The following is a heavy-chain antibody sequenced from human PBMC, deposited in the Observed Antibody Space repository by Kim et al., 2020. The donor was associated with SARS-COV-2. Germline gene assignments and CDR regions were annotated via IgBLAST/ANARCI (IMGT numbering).Heavy chain of an antibody. CDR3: TRDDTSGYSVY. J-gene: IGHJ4*02. CDR2: INTYSGGA. D-gene: IGHD5-18*01. CDR1: GYTFTAFY. V-gene: IGHV1-2*06. Sequence: ASVKVSCKTSGYTFTAFYIHWVRQAPGQGLEWVGRINTYSGGANYARKFQGKVTITTDTSIDTASMDLSGLTSDDTAVYFCTRDDTSGYSVYWGQGTLVAVSS.